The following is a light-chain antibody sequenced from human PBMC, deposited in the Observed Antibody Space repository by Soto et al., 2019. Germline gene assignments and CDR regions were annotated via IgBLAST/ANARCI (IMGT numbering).Light chain of an antibody. V-gene: IGLV3-21*04. J-gene: IGLJ2*01. CDR2: YDR. CDR1: NIGSQS. Sequence: SYVLTQPPSVSVSPGNTARITCGGNNIGSQSVHWYQQKPGQAPVLVVFYDRVRPSGIPERFSGSNSGNTATLTISRAEAGDEADYYCQVWDGSSDHSGVFGGGTKLTVL. CDR3: QVWDGSSDHSGV.